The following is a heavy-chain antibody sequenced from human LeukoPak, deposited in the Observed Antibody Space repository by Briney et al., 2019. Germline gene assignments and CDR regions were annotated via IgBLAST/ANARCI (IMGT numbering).Heavy chain of an antibody. J-gene: IGHJ6*03. V-gene: IGHV3-43*02. CDR2: ISGDGNT. CDR1: GFTFDDYA. CDR3: AKAPGYYYSYYIDV. Sequence: GGSLRLSCAASGFTFDDYAMHWVRQATGKGLEWVSLISGDGNTYYADSVMGRFTISRDSSKNSLYLQMNSLRTEDTALYYCAKAPGYYYSYYIDVWGKGTTVTVSS.